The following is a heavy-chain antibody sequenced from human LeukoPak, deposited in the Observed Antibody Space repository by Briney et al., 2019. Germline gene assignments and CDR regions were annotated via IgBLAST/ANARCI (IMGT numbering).Heavy chain of an antibody. V-gene: IGHV4-39*01. CDR1: GGSISSSSYY. CDR2: IYYSGST. J-gene: IGHJ5*02. Sequence: SETLSLTCTVSGGSISSSSYYWGWIRQPPGKGLEWLGGIYYSGSTYYNPSLKSRVTISVDTSKNQFSLKLSSVTAADTAVYYCARGNSSPNWFDPWGQGTLVIVSS. CDR3: ARGNSSPNWFDP. D-gene: IGHD6-13*01.